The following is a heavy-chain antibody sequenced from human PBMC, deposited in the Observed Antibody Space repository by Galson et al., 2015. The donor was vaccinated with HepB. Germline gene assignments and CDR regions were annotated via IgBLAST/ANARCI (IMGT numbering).Heavy chain of an antibody. CDR3: AKVAGGYNYYFDY. CDR2: ISGSGGST. J-gene: IGHJ4*02. D-gene: IGHD5-24*01. V-gene: IGHV3-23*01. Sequence: SLRLSCAASGFTFSSYAMSWVRQAPGKGLEWVSAISGSGGSTYYADSVKGRFTISRDNSKNTLYLQMNSMRAEDTAVYYCAKVAGGYNYYFDYWGQGTLVTVSS. CDR1: GFTFSSYA.